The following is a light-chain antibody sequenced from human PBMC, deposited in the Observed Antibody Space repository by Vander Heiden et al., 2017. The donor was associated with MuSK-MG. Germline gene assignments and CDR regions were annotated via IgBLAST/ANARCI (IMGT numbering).Light chain of an antibody. Sequence: QPAPTPPAPVSGSPVQSTTSSCTGTSSYVSGYNYLSPYHQPPGQAPKLMDYDVSNRPSGVSNRFSGSKSGNTASLTISGLQAEDEADYYCSSYTSSSTRVFGGGTKLTVL. V-gene: IGLV2-14*03. CDR2: DVS. CDR1: SSYVSGYNY. CDR3: SSYTSSSTRV. J-gene: IGLJ3*02.